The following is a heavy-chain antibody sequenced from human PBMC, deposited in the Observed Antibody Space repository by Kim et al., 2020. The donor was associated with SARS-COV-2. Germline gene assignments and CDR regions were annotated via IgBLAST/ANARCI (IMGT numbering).Heavy chain of an antibody. V-gene: IGHV1-2*02. CDR3: ARDYKAGY. D-gene: IGHD1-1*01. Sequence: GGTNYAQKFQGRVTMTRDTSISTAYMELSRLRSDDTAVYYCARDYKAGYWGQGTLVTVSS. CDR2: GGT. J-gene: IGHJ4*02.